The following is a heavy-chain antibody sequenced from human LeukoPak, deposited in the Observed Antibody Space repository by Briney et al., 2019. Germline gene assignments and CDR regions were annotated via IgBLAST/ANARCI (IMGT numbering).Heavy chain of an antibody. CDR1: GGSISSYY. CDR2: IYTSGST. D-gene: IGHD3-9*01. CDR3: ARDAWIRYLDWPLKPARNDDALDI. Sequence: SETLSLTCTVSGGSISSYYWSWIRQPAGKGLEWIGRIYTSGSTNYNPSLKSRVTMSVDTSKNQFSLKLSSVTAADTAVYYCARDAWIRYLDWPLKPARNDDALDIWGQGTMVTVSS. J-gene: IGHJ3*02. V-gene: IGHV4-4*07.